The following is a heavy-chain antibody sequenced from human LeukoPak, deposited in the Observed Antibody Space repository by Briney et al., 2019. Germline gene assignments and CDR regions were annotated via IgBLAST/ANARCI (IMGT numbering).Heavy chain of an antibody. J-gene: IGHJ6*03. CDR3: ARSETALYYYYMDV. CDR2: IYTSGST. CDR1: GGSISSGGYY. Sequence: SETLSLTCTVSGGSISSGGYYWSWIRQPAGKGLEWIGRIYTSGSTNYNPSLKSRVTISVDTSKNQFSLKLSSVTAADTAVYYCARSETALYYYYMDVWGKGTTVTVSS. V-gene: IGHV4-61*02.